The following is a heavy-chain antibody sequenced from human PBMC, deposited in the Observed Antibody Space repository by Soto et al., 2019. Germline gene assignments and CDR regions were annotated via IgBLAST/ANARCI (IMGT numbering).Heavy chain of an antibody. CDR3: AREGVAPYYYYGMDV. D-gene: IGHD5-12*01. V-gene: IGHV1-18*01. CDR1: GYTFTRSG. J-gene: IGHJ6*02. Sequence: QGQLVQSGAEVKKPGASVKVSCKASGYTFTRSGISWVRQAPGQGLEWMGWISTYNGDTNYAQTFQDRVTMTTDTSTSTAYMELRSLRSDDTAVYYCAREGVAPYYYYGMDVWGQGTPVSVSS. CDR2: ISTYNGDT.